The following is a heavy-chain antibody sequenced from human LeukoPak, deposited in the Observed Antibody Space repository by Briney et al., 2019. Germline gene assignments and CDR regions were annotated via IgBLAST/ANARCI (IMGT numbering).Heavy chain of an antibody. Sequence: GGSLRLSCAASAFTFSNYWMHWVRPLQGKGRVWVSRINPWGSNTTYADSVKGRFTISRDNAKNTLYLQMNSLRAEDTAVYYCARSNQADDYWGQGTLVTVSS. J-gene: IGHJ4*02. CDR2: INPWGSNT. D-gene: IGHD4-11*01. V-gene: IGHV3-74*01. CDR1: AFTFSNYW. CDR3: ARSNQADDY.